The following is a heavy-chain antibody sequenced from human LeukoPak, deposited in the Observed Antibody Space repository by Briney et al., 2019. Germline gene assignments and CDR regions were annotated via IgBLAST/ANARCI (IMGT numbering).Heavy chain of an antibody. CDR2: ISAYNGNI. CDR1: GYTFTDFG. J-gene: IGHJ3*02. CDR3: ARDQRAFDI. Sequence: ASVKVSCKASGYTFTDFGISWVRQAPGQGLQWMGWISAYNGNIKYAQKLQGRVTMTTDTSTSTAYMELRSLRSDDTAVYYCARDQRAFDIWGQGTMVTVSS. V-gene: IGHV1-18*01.